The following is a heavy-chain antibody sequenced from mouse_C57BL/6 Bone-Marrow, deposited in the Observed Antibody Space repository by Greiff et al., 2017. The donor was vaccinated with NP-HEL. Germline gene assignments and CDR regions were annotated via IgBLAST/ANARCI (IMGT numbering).Heavy chain of an antibody. CDR3: ARQNWDSFDY. CDR2: IYPRSGNT. J-gene: IGHJ2*01. Sequence: QVTLKESGAELARPGASVKLSCKASGYTFTSYGISWVKQRTGQGLEWIGEIYPRSGNTYYNEKFKGKATLTADKSSSTAYMELRSLTSEDSAVYFCARQNWDSFDYWGQGTTLTVSS. CDR1: GYTFTSYG. D-gene: IGHD4-1*01. V-gene: IGHV1-81*01.